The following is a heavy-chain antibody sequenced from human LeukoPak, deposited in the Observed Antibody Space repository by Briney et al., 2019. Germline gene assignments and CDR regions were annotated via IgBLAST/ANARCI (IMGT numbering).Heavy chain of an antibody. CDR1: GGSVSSFY. J-gene: IGHJ4*02. CDR3: ARQQLVGATVDY. D-gene: IGHD1-26*01. CDR2: IYHSGST. V-gene: IGHV4-59*08. Sequence: SETLSLTCSVSGGSVSSFYWSWIRLAPGKGLEWVGYIYHSGSTNYNPSLKSRVTMSEDTSKNQFSLKLSSVTAAADTAVYYCARQQLVGATVDYWGQGTLVTVSS.